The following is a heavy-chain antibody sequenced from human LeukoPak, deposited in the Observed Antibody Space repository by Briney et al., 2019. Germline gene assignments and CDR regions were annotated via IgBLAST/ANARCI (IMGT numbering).Heavy chain of an antibody. D-gene: IGHD1-1*01. CDR3: ARVGRPLAPDY. CDR2: IIPIFGTA. V-gene: IGHV1-69*05. Sequence: SVKVSCKASGGTFSSYAISWVRQAPGQGLEWMGRIIPIFGTANYAQKFQGRVTITTDESTSTAYMELCSLRSEDTAVYYCARVGRPLAPDYWGQGTLVTVSS. J-gene: IGHJ4*02. CDR1: GGTFSSYA.